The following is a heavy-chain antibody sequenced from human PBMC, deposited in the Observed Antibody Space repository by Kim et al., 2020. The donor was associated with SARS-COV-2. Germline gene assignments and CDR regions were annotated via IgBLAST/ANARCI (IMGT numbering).Heavy chain of an antibody. CDR1: GFTFSNAW. D-gene: IGHD3-10*01. Sequence: GGSLRLSCAASGFTFSNAWMSWVRQAPGKGLEWVGRIKSKTDGGTTDYAAPVKGRFTISRDDSKNTLYLQMNSLKTEDTAVYYCIPYRIRVRGVLDYWGQGTLVTVSS. CDR2: IKSKTDGGTT. CDR3: IPYRIRVRGVLDY. V-gene: IGHV3-15*01. J-gene: IGHJ4*02.